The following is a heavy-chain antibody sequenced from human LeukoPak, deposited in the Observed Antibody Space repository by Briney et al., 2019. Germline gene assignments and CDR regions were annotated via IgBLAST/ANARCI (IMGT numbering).Heavy chain of an antibody. Sequence: GGSLGLSCAASGFTFSNYAMSWVRQAPGKGLEWVSTISGSGGSTYYADSVKGRFTISRDNSNNTLHLQMNSLRAEDTAVYYCAKAAHLGHSSSWYDYWGQGTLVTVSS. V-gene: IGHV3-23*01. D-gene: IGHD6-13*01. CDR3: AKAAHLGHSSSWYDY. CDR1: GFTFSNYA. J-gene: IGHJ4*02. CDR2: ISGSGGST.